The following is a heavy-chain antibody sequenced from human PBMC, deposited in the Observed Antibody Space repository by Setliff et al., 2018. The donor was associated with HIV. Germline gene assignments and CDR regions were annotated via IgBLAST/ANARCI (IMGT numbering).Heavy chain of an antibody. CDR1: GGSFTDIGGSFTDYY. V-gene: IGHV4-34*01. D-gene: IGHD6-19*01. Sequence: PSETLSLTCAVFGGSFTDIGGSFTDYYWIWIRQPPGKGLEWIGEINHSGSTHYNPSLKSRFTISVDTSKNQFSLQLSPVTAADTAVYYCARRTYGSGRSDPWGQGTLVTVSS. CDR3: ARRTYGSGRSDP. J-gene: IGHJ5*02. CDR2: INHSGST.